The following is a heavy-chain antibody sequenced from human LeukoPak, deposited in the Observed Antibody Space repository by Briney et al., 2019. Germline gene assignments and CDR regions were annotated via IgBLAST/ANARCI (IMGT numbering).Heavy chain of an antibody. Sequence: GGSLRLSCAASGFTFSTYTVNWVRQAPGKGLEWVSSISSSSSYLYYADSVKGRFTISRDNAKNSLYLQMNSLRAEDTAVYYCARGANYVILTGYLDYWGQGTLVTVSS. V-gene: IGHV3-21*01. J-gene: IGHJ4*02. CDR1: GFTFSTYT. CDR3: ARGANYVILTGYLDY. D-gene: IGHD3-9*01. CDR2: ISSSSSYL.